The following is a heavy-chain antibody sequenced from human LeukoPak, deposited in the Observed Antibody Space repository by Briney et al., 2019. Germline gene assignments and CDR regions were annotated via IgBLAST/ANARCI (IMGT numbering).Heavy chain of an antibody. CDR2: ISGSGGST. CDR1: GFTFSSYA. J-gene: IGHJ6*03. Sequence: GGSLRLSCAASGFTFSSYAMSWVRQAPGKGLEWVSAISGSGGSTYYADSVKGRFTISRDNSRNTLYLQMNSLRAEDTALYYCAKDGDTVSGTYYFNMDVWGKGTTVTISS. D-gene: IGHD1-26*01. CDR3: AKDGDTVSGTYYFNMDV. V-gene: IGHV3-23*01.